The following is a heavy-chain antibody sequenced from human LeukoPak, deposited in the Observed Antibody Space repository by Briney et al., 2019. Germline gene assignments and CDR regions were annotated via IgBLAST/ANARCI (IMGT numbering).Heavy chain of an antibody. D-gene: IGHD3-22*01. CDR2: IIPIFDTA. Sequence: GASVKVSCKASGGTFSSYVISWVRQAPGQGLEWMGGIIPIFDTANYAQNFQGRVTITADRSTGTAYMELSSLRSEDTAVYYCASAKWYYYDTSDYQTPDVRSGFDYWGQGTLVTVSS. CDR1: GGTFSSYV. CDR3: ASAKWYYYDTSDYQTPDVRSGFDY. V-gene: IGHV1-69*06. J-gene: IGHJ4*02.